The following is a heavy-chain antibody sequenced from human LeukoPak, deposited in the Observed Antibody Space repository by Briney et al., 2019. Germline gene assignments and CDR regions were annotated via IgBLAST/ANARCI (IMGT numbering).Heavy chain of an antibody. Sequence: GGSLRLSCAASGFTFSSYSMNWVRQAPGMGLEWVSYISSSSSTIYCADSVKGRFTISRDNAKNSLYLQMNSLRADDTAVYYCARDIMGGVTTGNYMDVWGKGTTVTVSS. CDR1: GFTFSSYS. V-gene: IGHV3-48*01. CDR3: ARDIMGGVTTGNYMDV. J-gene: IGHJ6*03. D-gene: IGHD4-11*01. CDR2: ISSSSSTI.